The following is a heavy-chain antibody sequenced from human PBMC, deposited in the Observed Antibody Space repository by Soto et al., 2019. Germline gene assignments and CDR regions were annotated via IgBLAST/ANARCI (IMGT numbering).Heavy chain of an antibody. Sequence: QVQLVQSGAEVKKPGSSVKVSCKASGGTFSSYTISWVRQAPGQGLEWMGRIIPILGIANYAQKFQGRVTITADKSTRRAYMELSSLRSEDTAVYYCARAATWQSAAAAPDSWGQGTLVTVSS. CDR1: GGTFSSYT. D-gene: IGHD6-13*01. CDR2: IIPILGIA. J-gene: IGHJ5*01. CDR3: ARAATWQSAAAAPDS. V-gene: IGHV1-69*02.